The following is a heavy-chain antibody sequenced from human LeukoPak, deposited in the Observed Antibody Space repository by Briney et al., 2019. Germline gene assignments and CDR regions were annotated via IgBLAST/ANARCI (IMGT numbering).Heavy chain of an antibody. Sequence: GSSVKVSCKASGGTFSSYAISWVRQAPGQGVEWMGRIIPILGIANYAQKFQGRVTITADKSTSTAYMELSSLRSEDTAVYYCARVPPPQYSGFFDYWGQGTLVTVSS. CDR2: IIPILGIA. J-gene: IGHJ4*02. V-gene: IGHV1-69*04. CDR3: ARVPPPQYSGFFDY. D-gene: IGHD5-12*01. CDR1: GGTFSSYA.